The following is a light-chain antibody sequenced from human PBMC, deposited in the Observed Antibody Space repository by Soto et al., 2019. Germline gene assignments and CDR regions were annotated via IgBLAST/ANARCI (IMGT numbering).Light chain of an antibody. Sequence: DIQLTQSPSFLSASVGDRVTITCRASQGISSYLAWYQQKPGKAPKLLIYAASTLQSGVPSRFSGSGSGTEFTLTISSLQPQDFATYYCQHLNSYPFLTFGGGPNVEIK. V-gene: IGKV1-9*01. J-gene: IGKJ4*01. CDR2: AAS. CDR3: QHLNSYPFLT. CDR1: QGISSY.